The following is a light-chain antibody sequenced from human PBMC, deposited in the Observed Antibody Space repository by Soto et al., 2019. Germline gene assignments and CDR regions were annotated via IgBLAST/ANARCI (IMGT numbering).Light chain of an antibody. Sequence: DIQMTQSPSSLSASVGDRVTITCRASQGISNYLAGYQQKPGKVPKLLIYDASNLEAGVPSRFRGSGSGTDFTFTISRLQPEDIATYYCQQYENLPTFGQGTRLEIK. CDR3: QQYENLPT. J-gene: IGKJ5*01. CDR1: QGISNY. CDR2: DAS. V-gene: IGKV1-33*01.